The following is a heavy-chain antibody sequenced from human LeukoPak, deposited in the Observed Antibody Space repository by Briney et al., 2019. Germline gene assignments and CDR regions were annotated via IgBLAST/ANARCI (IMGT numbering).Heavy chain of an antibody. Sequence: ASVKVSCKASGYTFTSYYMHWVRQAPGQGLEWMGIINPSGGSTSYAQKFQGRVTMTRDTSTSTVYMELSSLRSEDTAVYYCARETYYYDSSGYPGERLYYYYMDVWGKGTTVTISS. D-gene: IGHD3-22*01. CDR1: GYTFTSYY. J-gene: IGHJ6*03. CDR3: ARETYYYDSSGYPGERLYYYYMDV. V-gene: IGHV1-46*01. CDR2: INPSGGST.